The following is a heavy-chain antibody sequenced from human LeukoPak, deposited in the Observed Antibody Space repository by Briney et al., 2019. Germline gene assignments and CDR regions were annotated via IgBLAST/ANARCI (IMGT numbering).Heavy chain of an antibody. J-gene: IGHJ4*02. V-gene: IGHV3-7*03. D-gene: IGHD3-9*01. CDR2: IKQDGSEK. CDR3: AGGTGFIIKD. Sequence: GGSLRLSCAASGFTFSSYAMSWVRRAPGKGLEWVANIKQDGSEKNYVDSVKGRFAISRDNAKNSLYLQMNNLRVEDTAMYYCAGGTGFIIKDWGQGTLVTVSS. CDR1: GFTFSSYA.